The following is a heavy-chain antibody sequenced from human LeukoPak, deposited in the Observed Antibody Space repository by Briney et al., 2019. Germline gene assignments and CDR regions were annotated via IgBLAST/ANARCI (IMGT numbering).Heavy chain of an antibody. V-gene: IGHV1-2*02. Sequence: ASVKVSCKASGYTFTDYYMHWVRQAPGQGLEWMGWINPKSGDKNYAQKVQGRVTMTRDTSISTVYMELSRLTSDDTAVYYCARDYYGSGSFSGHWGQGTLVTVSS. J-gene: IGHJ4*02. CDR1: GYTFTDYY. CDR2: INPKSGDK. D-gene: IGHD3-10*01. CDR3: ARDYYGSGSFSGH.